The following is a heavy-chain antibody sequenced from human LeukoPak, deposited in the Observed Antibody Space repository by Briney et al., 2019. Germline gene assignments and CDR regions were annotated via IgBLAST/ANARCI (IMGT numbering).Heavy chain of an antibody. J-gene: IGHJ6*02. CDR3: ASLRSAVAGSAGMDV. CDR2: ISYDGSNK. D-gene: IGHD6-19*01. V-gene: IGHV3-30-3*01. CDR1: GFTFSSYT. Sequence: PGRSLRLSCAASGFTFSSYTMHWVRQAPGKGLEWVAVISYDGSNKYYTDSVKGRFTISRDNSKNTLYLQMNSLRAEDTAVYYCASLRSAVAGSAGMDVWGQGTTVTVSS.